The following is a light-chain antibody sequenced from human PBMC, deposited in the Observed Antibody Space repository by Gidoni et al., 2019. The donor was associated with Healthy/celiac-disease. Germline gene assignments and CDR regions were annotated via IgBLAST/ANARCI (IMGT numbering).Light chain of an antibody. CDR2: AAS. V-gene: IGKV1-39*01. CDR1: QSISSY. Sequence: DIQMTQSPSSLSASVGDRVTITCRASQSISSYLNWYQQKPGKAPKLLIYAASSLQSGVPSRFSGSGSGTDFTLTISSLQPEYFATYYCQQSYSTPPTFGGGTKVEIK. CDR3: QQSYSTPPT. J-gene: IGKJ4*01.